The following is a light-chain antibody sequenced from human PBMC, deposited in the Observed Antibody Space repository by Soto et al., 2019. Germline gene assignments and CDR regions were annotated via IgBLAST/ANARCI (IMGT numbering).Light chain of an antibody. Sequence: EVVLTQSPGTLSLSPGERATLSCRASQSVNSDLAWYHQKPGQAPRLLISDASNRATGIPDSFSGTGSGTEFTLTISSLQSEDFAVYYCLHYNKWPRWTFGQGTKVDIK. V-gene: IGKV3D-15*01. CDR1: QSVNSD. J-gene: IGKJ1*01. CDR2: DAS. CDR3: LHYNKWPRWT.